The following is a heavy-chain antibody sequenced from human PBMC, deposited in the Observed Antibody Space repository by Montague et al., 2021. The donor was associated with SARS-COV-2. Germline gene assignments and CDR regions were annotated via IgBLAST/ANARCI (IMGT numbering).Heavy chain of an antibody. CDR2: TYYRSKWYN. D-gene: IGHD2-21*02. J-gene: IGHJ2*01. V-gene: IGHV6-1*01. CDR3: ARAYCGGDCYFYWYFDL. Sequence: CAISGDSVSRNNPAWNWIRQSPSRGLEWLGRTYYRSKWYNDYAVSVKSRVIISPDTSNNRISLQLNSVTPEDTAVYYCARAYCGGDCYFYWYFDLWGRGTWVTV. CDR1: GDSVSRNNPA.